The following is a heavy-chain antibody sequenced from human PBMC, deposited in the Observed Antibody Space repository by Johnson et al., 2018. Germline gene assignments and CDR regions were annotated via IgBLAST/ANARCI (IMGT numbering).Heavy chain of an antibody. J-gene: IGHJ6*02. Sequence: QVQLQQWGAGLLKPSETLSLTCAVYGGSFSGYYWSWIRQPPGKGLEWVSYISSSGSTIYYADSVKGRFTISRDNAKNSLYLQMNSLRAEDTAVYYCARDPGRYGVHPDYYYGMDVWGQGTTVTVSS. CDR3: ARDPGRYGVHPDYYYGMDV. CDR2: ISSSGSTI. D-gene: IGHD3-10*01. V-gene: IGHV3-11*01. CDR1: GGSFSGYY.